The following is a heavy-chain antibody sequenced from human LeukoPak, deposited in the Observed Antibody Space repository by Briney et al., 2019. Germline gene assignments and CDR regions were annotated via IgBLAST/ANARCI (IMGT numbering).Heavy chain of an antibody. J-gene: IGHJ4*02. CDR3: ARDVVTATIPGGGADY. D-gene: IGHD2-21*02. CDR1: GYSFTGYY. CDR2: ISAYNGNT. V-gene: IGHV1-18*04. Sequence: GASVKVSCKTSGYSFTGYYIHWVRQAPGQGLEWMGWISAYNGNTNYAQKLQGRVTMTTDTSTSTAYMELRSLRSDDTAVHYCARDVVTATIPGGGADYWGQGTLVTVSS.